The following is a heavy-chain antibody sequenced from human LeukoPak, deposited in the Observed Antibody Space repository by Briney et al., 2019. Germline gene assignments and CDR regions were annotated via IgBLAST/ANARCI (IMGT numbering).Heavy chain of an antibody. CDR3: ARSGGNSPVDY. D-gene: IGHD3-10*01. Sequence: PGGSLRLYCAASGFTFSDCSMSWIRQAPGKRLEWVSYITSGDTAIYYADSVKGRFTISRDNAKNSLFLQMNSLRAEDTAVYYCARSGGNSPVDYWGQGTLVTFSS. V-gene: IGHV3-11*01. CDR1: GFTFSDCS. CDR2: ITSGDTAI. J-gene: IGHJ4*02.